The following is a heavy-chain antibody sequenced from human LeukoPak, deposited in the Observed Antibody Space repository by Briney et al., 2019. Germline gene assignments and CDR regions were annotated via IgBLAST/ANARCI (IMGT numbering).Heavy chain of an antibody. CDR3: ARVTGYMIEDYFDY. CDR2: IYYSGST. D-gene: IGHD3-22*01. CDR1: GGSISSYY. Sequence: SETLSLTCTVSGGSISSYYWSWIRQPPGKGLEWIGYIYYSGSTYYNPSLKSRVTISVDTSKNQFSLKLSSVTAADTAVYYCARVTGYMIEDYFDYWGQGTLVTVSS. J-gene: IGHJ4*02. V-gene: IGHV4-59*01.